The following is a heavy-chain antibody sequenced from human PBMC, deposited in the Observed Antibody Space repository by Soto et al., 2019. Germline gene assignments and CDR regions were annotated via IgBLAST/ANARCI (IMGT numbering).Heavy chain of an antibody. V-gene: IGHV4-4*07. CDR1: GGSISSYY. CDR2: IYTSGST. J-gene: IGHJ4*02. Sequence: SETLSLTCTVSGGSISSYYWSWIRQPAGKGLEWIGRIYTSGSTNYNPSLKSRLTMSVDTSKNHFSLKLSCVTASDTAVYYCARGRGPYDSSGYLFDYWGQGTLVTVSS. CDR3: ARGRGPYDSSGYLFDY. D-gene: IGHD3-22*01.